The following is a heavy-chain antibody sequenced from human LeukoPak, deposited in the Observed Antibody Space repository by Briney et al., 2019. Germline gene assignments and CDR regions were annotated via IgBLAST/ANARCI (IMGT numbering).Heavy chain of an antibody. CDR1: GYTFTTYG. J-gene: IGHJ4*02. Sequence: SVKVFCKASGYTFTTYGIRRLRQAPGQGLEWIGWTSTYNGNTKYTQNFQRRVTMTTDTSSSTAYMELRSLRSDDTAVYYCARGRDWNYAFEYWGQGTLVTVSS. D-gene: IGHD1-7*01. CDR3: ARGRDWNYAFEY. CDR2: TSTYNGNT. V-gene: IGHV1-18*01.